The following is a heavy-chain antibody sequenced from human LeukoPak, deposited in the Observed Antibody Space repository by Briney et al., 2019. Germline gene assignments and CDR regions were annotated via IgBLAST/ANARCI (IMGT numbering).Heavy chain of an antibody. V-gene: IGHV6-1*01. J-gene: IGHJ3*02. CDR1: VDSVSNNCAA. Sequence: SQTLSLTCAISVDSVSNNCAAWNWIRQSPSRGLEWLGRTYYRSKFYNDYAESVKSRISINPDTSKNQFSLQLKAVNPEDTAVYYCTRDVSPTPGEAFDIWGQGTMVTVSS. CDR3: TRDVSPTPGEAFDI. D-gene: IGHD5/OR15-5a*01. CDR2: TYYRSKFYN.